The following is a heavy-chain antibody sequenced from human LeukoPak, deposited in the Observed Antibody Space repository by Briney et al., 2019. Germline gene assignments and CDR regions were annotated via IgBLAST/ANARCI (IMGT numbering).Heavy chain of an antibody. J-gene: IGHJ4*02. CDR1: GFSFRNFE. D-gene: IGHD2-21*02. CDR2: IDTIGSII. CDR3: ARDRWTANTNPGPVDY. V-gene: IGHV3-48*03. Sequence: GGSLRLSCAASGFSFRNFEMNWVRQAPGKGLEWVSYIDTIGSIISYADSVKGRFTISRDNTRNSLFLQMDSLRVEDTAVYFCARDRWTANTNPGPVDYWGQGALVTVSS.